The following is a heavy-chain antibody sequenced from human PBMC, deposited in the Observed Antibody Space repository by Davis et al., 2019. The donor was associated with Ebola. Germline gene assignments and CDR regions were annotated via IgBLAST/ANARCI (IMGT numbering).Heavy chain of an antibody. J-gene: IGHJ4*02. CDR3: AKDLDYDSSGPHFDY. D-gene: IGHD3-22*01. V-gene: IGHV3-53*01. Sequence: GGSLRLSCAASGFTVSSNYMSWVRQAPGKGLEWVSVIYSGGSTYYADSVKGRFTISRDNSKNTLYLQMNSLRAEDTAVYYCAKDLDYDSSGPHFDYWGQGTLVTVSS. CDR2: IYSGGST. CDR1: GFTVSSNY.